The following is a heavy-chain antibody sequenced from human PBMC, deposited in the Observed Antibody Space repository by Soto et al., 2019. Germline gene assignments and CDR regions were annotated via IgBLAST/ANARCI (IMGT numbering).Heavy chain of an antibody. D-gene: IGHD3-10*02. CDR2: IYPGDSDT. CDR1: GYIFTNQW. J-gene: IGHJ4*02. V-gene: IGHV5-51*01. CDR3: ARRVLRETHFDY. Sequence: LGESLKISCKGSGYIFTNQWIGWVRQMPGKGLECMGIIYPGDSDTRYSPSFQGQVTISADKSISTAYLQWSSLKASDTAMYYCARRVLRETHFDYWGQGTLVTVSS.